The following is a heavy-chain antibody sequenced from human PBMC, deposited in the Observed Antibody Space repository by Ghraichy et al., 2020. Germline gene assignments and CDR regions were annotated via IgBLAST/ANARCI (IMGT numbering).Heavy chain of an antibody. V-gene: IGHV3-48*02. Sequence: GGSLRLSCAASGFTFSSYSMNWVRQAPGKGLEWVSYISSSSSTIYYADSVKGRFTISRDNAKNSLYLQMNSLRDEDTAVYYCARDGGVGFDIVVVPAVNRYGMDVWGQGTTVTVSS. CDR1: GFTFSSYS. CDR3: ARDGGVGFDIVVVPAVNRYGMDV. CDR2: ISSSSSTI. D-gene: IGHD2-2*01. J-gene: IGHJ6*02.